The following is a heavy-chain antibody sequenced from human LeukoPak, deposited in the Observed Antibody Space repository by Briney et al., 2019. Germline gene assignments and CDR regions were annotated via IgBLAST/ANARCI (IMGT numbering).Heavy chain of an antibody. D-gene: IGHD3-22*01. CDR3: ARNFGGGDSSGPYY. V-gene: IGHV3-30*02. CDR1: GFTFSSYG. J-gene: IGHJ4*02. Sequence: GGSLRLSCAASGFTFSSYGMHWVRQAPGKGLDWVAFIHHDGSNKYYADSVRGRFTISRDNSKNTLYLQMNSLRAEDTALYYCARNFGGGDSSGPYYWGQGTLVTVSS. CDR2: IHHDGSNK.